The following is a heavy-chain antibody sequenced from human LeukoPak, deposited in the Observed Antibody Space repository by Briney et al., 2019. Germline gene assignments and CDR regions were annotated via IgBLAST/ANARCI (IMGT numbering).Heavy chain of an antibody. J-gene: IGHJ4*02. CDR1: GFTFSTYW. Sequence: PGGSLRLSCAASGFTFSTYWMHWVRQAPGKGLVWVSRINSDGSTRSYADSVRGRFTISRDNAKNTLYLQMNSLRAEDTAVYYCTRGYYYDSSGPNIPFDYWGQGTLATVS. CDR3: TRGYYYDSSGPNIPFDY. D-gene: IGHD3-22*01. CDR2: INSDGSTR. V-gene: IGHV3-74*01.